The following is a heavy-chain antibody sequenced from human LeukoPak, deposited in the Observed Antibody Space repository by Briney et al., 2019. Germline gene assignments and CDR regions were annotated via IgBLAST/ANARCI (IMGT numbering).Heavy chain of an antibody. D-gene: IGHD2-2*02. J-gene: IGHJ3*02. CDR2: INWNGGST. V-gene: IGHV3-20*04. CDR1: GFTFGDYG. Sequence: PGGSLRLSCAASGFTFGDYGMSWVRQAPGKGLEWVSGINWNGGSTGYADSVKGRFTISRDYAKNSLYLQMNSLRAEDTALYYCARSKGDCSSTSCYRNAFDIWGQGTMVTVSS. CDR3: ARSKGDCSSTSCYRNAFDI.